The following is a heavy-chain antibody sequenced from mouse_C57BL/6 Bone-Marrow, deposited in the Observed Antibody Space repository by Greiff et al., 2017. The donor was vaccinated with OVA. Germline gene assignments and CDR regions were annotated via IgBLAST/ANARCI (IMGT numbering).Heavy chain of an antibody. D-gene: IGHD3-2*02. Sequence: EVHLVESGPGMVKPSQSLSLTCTVTGYSITSGYDWHWIRHFPGNKLEWMGYISYSGSTNYNPSLKSRISITHDTSKNHFFLKLNSVTTEDTATYDCARGGVNSSGTWFAYWGQGTLVTVSA. CDR2: ISYSGST. V-gene: IGHV3-1*01. CDR1: GYSITSGYD. J-gene: IGHJ3*01. CDR3: ARGGVNSSGTWFAY.